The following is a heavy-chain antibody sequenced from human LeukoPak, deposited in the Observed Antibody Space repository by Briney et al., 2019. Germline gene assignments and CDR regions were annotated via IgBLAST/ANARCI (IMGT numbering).Heavy chain of an antibody. D-gene: IGHD1-26*01. CDR1: GRSISTTDLD. Sequence: SETLSLIYAVSGRSISTTDLDGAWIRHPPGRGWQWIATISSSGKSYYNPYLMSRVPIPADPSKNQLSPEVTPLTAADTGLFYCERFKGGTCFDYWGRGILVIVS. J-gene: IGHJ4*02. V-gene: IGHV4-39*01. CDR2: ISSSGKS. CDR3: ERFKGGTCFDY.